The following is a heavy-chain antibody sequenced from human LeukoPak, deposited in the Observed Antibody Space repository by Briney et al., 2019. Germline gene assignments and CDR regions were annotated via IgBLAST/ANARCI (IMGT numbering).Heavy chain of an antibody. Sequence: SETLSLTCTASGVSISSSSNNWGWIGQPPGKGREWIGSIYYSGSTYYNPSLKSRVTISVDTSKNQFSLKLSSVTAADTAVYYCASRNPVGYYGSGSYLIDYWGQGTLVTVSS. CDR2: IYYSGST. CDR1: GVSISSSSNN. J-gene: IGHJ4*02. CDR3: ASRNPVGYYGSGSYLIDY. V-gene: IGHV4-39*01. D-gene: IGHD3-10*01.